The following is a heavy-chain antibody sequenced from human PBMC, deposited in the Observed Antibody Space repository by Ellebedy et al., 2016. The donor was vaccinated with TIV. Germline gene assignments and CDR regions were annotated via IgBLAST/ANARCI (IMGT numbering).Heavy chain of an antibody. J-gene: IGHJ3*02. CDR1: GFTFSNSW. V-gene: IGHV3-7*01. Sequence: GESLKISCAASGFTFSNSWMSWVRQAPGEGLEFVANMNRDGSVRNYVESVKGRFTISRENTENSLYLQMTNLRVDDTALYYCARDPDSSAFDIWGQGTMVTVSS. CDR2: MNRDGSVR. CDR3: ARDPDSSAFDI. D-gene: IGHD1-14*01.